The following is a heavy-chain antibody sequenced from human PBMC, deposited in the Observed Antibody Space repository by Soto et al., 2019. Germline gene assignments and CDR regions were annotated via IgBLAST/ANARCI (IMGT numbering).Heavy chain of an antibody. J-gene: IGHJ4*02. CDR2: ISSVGTTT. D-gene: IGHD6-19*01. CDR1: GFSFSTHA. CDR3: AREGGSIGGWFGRKFDS. V-gene: IGHV3-23*01. Sequence: GPLRLSCTASGFSFSTHALSWVRQALGKGLEWVSSISSVGTTTFYAAAVEGRFTISRDKSKNTLYLQMNSLRADDTAVYYCAREGGSIGGWFGRKFDSWGQGTQVTVSS.